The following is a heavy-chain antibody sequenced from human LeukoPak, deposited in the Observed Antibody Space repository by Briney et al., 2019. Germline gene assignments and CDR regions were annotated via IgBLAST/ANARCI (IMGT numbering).Heavy chain of an antibody. CDR1: GGTFSSYA. V-gene: IGHV1-69*05. CDR3: ARSIVVVPAANSVDYYYYMDV. D-gene: IGHD2-2*01. Sequence: ASVKVSCKASGGTFSSYAISWVRQAPGQGLEWMGGIIPIFGTANYAQKFQGRVTITTDESTSTAYMELSSLRSEDTAVYYCARSIVVVPAANSVDYYYYMDVWGKGTTVTVSS. J-gene: IGHJ6*03. CDR2: IIPIFGTA.